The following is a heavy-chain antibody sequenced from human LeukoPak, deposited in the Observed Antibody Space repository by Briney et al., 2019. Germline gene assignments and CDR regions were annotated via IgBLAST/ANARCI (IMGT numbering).Heavy chain of an antibody. CDR1: GFTVSSNY. D-gene: IGHD1-14*01. CDR2: IYSGGST. J-gene: IGHJ6*03. V-gene: IGHV3-66*01. Sequence: GGSLRLSCAASGFTVSSNYMSWVRPAPGKGLEWVSVIYSGGSTYYADSVKGRFTISRDNSKNTLYLQMNSLRAEDTAVYYCARITGGAYYYYYYMDVWGKGTTVTISS. CDR3: ARITGGAYYYYYYMDV.